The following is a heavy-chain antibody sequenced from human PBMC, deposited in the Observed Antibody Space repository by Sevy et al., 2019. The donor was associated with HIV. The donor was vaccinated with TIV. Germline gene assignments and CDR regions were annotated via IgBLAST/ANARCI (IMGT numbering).Heavy chain of an antibody. J-gene: IGHJ6*02. Sequence: GGSLRLSCAASGFTFSSYAMSWVRQAPGKGLEWVSAISGSGGSTYYADSVKGRFTISRDNSKNSLYLQMNSLRAEDTAVYYCARESASGTPGGVYYYYYNMDVWGQGTTVTVSS. V-gene: IGHV3-23*01. CDR1: GFTFSSYA. CDR2: ISGSGGST. CDR3: ARESASGTPGGVYYYYYNMDV. D-gene: IGHD6-13*01.